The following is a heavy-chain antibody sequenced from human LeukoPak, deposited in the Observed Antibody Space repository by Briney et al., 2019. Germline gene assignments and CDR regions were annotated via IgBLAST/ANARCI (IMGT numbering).Heavy chain of an antibody. J-gene: IGHJ4*02. CDR2: IKLDGSDK. D-gene: IGHD1-1*01. V-gene: IGHV3-7*01. CDR3: ARLTGTTGFDY. Sequence: PGGSLRLSCAASGFPFSSYWVSWVRQAPGKGLEWVANIKLDGSDKYYVDSVKGRFTISRDNAKNSLYLQLNSLRADDTAVYYCARLTGTTGFDYWGQGTLVTVSS. CDR1: GFPFSSYW.